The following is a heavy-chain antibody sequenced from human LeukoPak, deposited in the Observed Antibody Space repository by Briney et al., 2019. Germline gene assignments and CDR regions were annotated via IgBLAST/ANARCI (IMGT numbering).Heavy chain of an antibody. CDR3: ARELGYGMDV. D-gene: IGHD3-16*01. J-gene: IGHJ6*02. CDR1: GFTFSSYA. CDR2: ISYDGSNK. V-gene: IGHV3-30-3*01. Sequence: PGRSLRLSCAASGFTFSSYAMHWVRQAPGKGLEWVAVISYDGSNKYYADSVKGRFTISRDNSKNTLYLQMNSLRAEDTAVYYCARELGYGMDVWGQGTTVTVSS.